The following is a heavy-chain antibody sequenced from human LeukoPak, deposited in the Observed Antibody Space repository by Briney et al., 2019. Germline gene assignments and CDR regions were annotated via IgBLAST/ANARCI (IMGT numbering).Heavy chain of an antibody. CDR3: AKDQILLWFGELAWGFDY. CDR1: GFTFSSYG. CDR2: IRYDGSNK. V-gene: IGHV3-30*02. D-gene: IGHD3-10*01. Sequence: GGSLRLSCAASGFTFSSYGMHWVRQAPGKGLEWVAFIRYDGSNKYYADSVKGRFTISRDNSKNTLYLQMNSLRAEDTAVYYCAKDQILLWFGELAWGFDYWGQGTLVTVSS. J-gene: IGHJ4*02.